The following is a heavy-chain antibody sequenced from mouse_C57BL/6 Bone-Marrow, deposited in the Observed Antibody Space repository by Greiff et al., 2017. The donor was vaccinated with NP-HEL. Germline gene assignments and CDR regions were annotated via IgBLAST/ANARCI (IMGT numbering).Heavy chain of an antibody. J-gene: IGHJ4*01. D-gene: IGHD3-3*01. Sequence: EVHLVESGGGLVQPKGSLKLSCAASGFSFNTYAMNWVRQAPGKGLEWVARIRSKSNNYATYYADSVKDRFTISRDDSESMLYLQMNNLKTEDTAMYYCVRPGLDYAMDYWGQGTSVTVSS. CDR2: IRSKSNNYAT. V-gene: IGHV10-1*01. CDR3: VRPGLDYAMDY. CDR1: GFSFNTYA.